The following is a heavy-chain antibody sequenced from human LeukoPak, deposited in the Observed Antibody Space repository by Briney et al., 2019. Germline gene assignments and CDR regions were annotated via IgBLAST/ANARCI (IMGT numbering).Heavy chain of an antibody. Sequence: SQTLSLTCTVSGGSISSGSYYWSWLRQPAGKGLEWIGRIYTSGSTNYNPSLKSRVTISVDTSKNQFSLKLSSVTAADTAVYYCARVNWGSYNWFDPWGQGTLVTVSS. J-gene: IGHJ5*02. V-gene: IGHV4-61*02. D-gene: IGHD7-27*01. CDR2: IYTSGST. CDR3: ARVNWGSYNWFDP. CDR1: GGSISSGSYY.